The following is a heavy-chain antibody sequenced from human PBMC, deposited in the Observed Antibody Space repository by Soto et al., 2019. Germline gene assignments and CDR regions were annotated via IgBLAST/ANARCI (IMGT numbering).Heavy chain of an antibody. CDR2: IVVGSGNT. Sequence: ASVKVSCKASGFTFTSSAMQWVRQARGQRLEWIGWIVVGSGNTNYAQKFQERVTITRDMSTSTAYMELSSLRSEDTAVYYCAAATRNYYGSGSYYNVWAYYYYGMDVWGQGTTVTVSS. V-gene: IGHV1-58*02. CDR1: GFTFTSSA. CDR3: AAATRNYYGSGSYYNVWAYYYYGMDV. J-gene: IGHJ6*02. D-gene: IGHD3-10*01.